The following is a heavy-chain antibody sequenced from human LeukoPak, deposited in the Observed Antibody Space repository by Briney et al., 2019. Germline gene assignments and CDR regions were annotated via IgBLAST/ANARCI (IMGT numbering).Heavy chain of an antibody. CDR1: GFTFSSYE. V-gene: IGHV3-48*03. Sequence: GGSLRLSCAASGFTFSSYEMNWVRQALGKGPEWVSYISSSGSTTHYADSVKGQFTISRDNAKNSLYLQMNSLRAEDTAVYYCARDRAAAGSSPPDYWGQGTLVTVSS. J-gene: IGHJ4*02. CDR3: ARDRAAAGSSPPDY. CDR2: ISSSGSTT. D-gene: IGHD6-13*01.